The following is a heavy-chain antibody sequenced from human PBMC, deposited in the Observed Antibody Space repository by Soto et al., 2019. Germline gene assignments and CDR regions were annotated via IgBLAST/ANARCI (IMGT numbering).Heavy chain of an antibody. CDR1: GYTFTTYA. D-gene: IGHD2-8*01. Sequence: ASVKVSCKASGYTFTTYAIHWVRQAPGQRPEWMGWINTGKGNTRYSQKFQGRVTFARDTLATTVYLELSSLKSEDTAVYYCASEPTVVLRSFFDYWGQGSLVTVSS. V-gene: IGHV1-3*04. J-gene: IGHJ4*02. CDR2: INTGKGNT. CDR3: ASEPTVVLRSFFDY.